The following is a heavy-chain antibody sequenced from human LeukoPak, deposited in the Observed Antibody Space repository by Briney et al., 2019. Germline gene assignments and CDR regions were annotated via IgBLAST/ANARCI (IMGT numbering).Heavy chain of an antibody. Sequence: SGGSLRLSCAASGFKFDDYGMSWVRQAPGKGLEWVSGISWNGGNTGYADSVKGRFTISRDNAKNSLFLQVNSLRADGTAFYYCAREGIYCVNGVCYLDYWGQGTLVTVSS. D-gene: IGHD2-8*01. CDR1: GFKFDDYG. CDR2: ISWNGGNT. CDR3: AREGIYCVNGVCYLDY. J-gene: IGHJ4*02. V-gene: IGHV3-20*04.